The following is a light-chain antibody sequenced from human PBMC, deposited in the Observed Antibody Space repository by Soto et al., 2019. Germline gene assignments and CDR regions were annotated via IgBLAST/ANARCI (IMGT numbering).Light chain of an antibody. J-gene: IGKJ1*01. CDR1: QSVSGSY. V-gene: IGKV3-20*01. CDR3: QQYGGSPTWT. Sequence: EIVLTQSPGTLSLSPGARATLSCRASQSVSGSYLAWYQQQPGPAPRLLIYCASGRATGIPDRFSGSGSGTDFTPTISRLETEDFAVYYCQQYGGSPTWTFGHGTKV. CDR2: CAS.